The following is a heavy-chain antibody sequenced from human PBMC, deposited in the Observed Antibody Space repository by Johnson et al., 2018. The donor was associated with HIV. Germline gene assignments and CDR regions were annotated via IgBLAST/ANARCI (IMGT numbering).Heavy chain of an antibody. CDR1: GFTFSSYA. CDR2: IWFDGNNK. CDR3: AKVAVATAAGGVALDI. Sequence: QVQLVESGGGVVQPGRSLRLSCAASGFTFSSYAMHWVRQAPGKGLEWVEVIWFDGNNKHYSDSVKGRFTISRDNSNNILYLQMNSMRVEDTAVYCCAKVAVATAAGGVALDIWGPGTMVTVS. D-gene: IGHD6-13*01. V-gene: IGHV3-33*06. J-gene: IGHJ3*02.